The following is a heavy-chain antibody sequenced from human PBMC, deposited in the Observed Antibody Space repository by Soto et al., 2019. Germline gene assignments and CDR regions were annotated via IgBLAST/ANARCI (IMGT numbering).Heavy chain of an antibody. CDR1: GFTFSTYA. CDR3: AKVSRGSHSWTDSSYLGMYG. D-gene: IGHD3-10*01. V-gene: IGHV3-23*01. Sequence: PAESLRPSSPPYGFTFSTYATKWVRQAPGDGMEWVSATSVGGSRTYYTDSVKGRVTISRDNSKNTLYLQMNSLRAEDTAVYYCAKVSRGSHSWTDSSYLGMYGWRQGSTVTLS. CDR2: TSVGGSRT. J-gene: IGHJ6*01.